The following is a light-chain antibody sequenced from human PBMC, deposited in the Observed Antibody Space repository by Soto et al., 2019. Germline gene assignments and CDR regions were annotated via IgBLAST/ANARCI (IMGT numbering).Light chain of an antibody. CDR1: SSNIGSNH. V-gene: IGLV1-44*01. Sequence: QSVLTQSPSASGNPGQRVIIACSGSSSNIGSNHVNWYRHLPGAAPKLLIFRSDQRPSGVPDRFSGSKSGTTASLAISGLQSGDEADYYCAAWDDSRYGVVFGGGTKVTVL. CDR3: AAWDDSRYGVV. J-gene: IGLJ2*01. CDR2: RSD.